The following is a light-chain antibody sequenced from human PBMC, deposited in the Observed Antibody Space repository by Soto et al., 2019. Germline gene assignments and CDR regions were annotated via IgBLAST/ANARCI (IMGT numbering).Light chain of an antibody. Sequence: DIQMTQSPSTLSASVGDRVTITCRASQSISIWLAWYQQKPGKAPKLLIYKASSLKSGVPSRFSGSGSGTEFTLTVSSLQPDDFATYYCQQYYSYSTFGQGTKVEI. CDR3: QQYYSYST. CDR1: QSISIW. V-gene: IGKV1-5*03. CDR2: KAS. J-gene: IGKJ1*01.